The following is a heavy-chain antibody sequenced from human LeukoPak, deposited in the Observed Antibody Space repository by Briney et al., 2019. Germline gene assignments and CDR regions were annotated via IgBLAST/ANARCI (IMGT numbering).Heavy chain of an antibody. V-gene: IGHV4-34*01. D-gene: IGHD1-26*01. Sequence: SETLSLTCAVYGGSFSGDYWSWIRQPPGKGLEWIGEINHSGSTNYNPSLKSRVTISVDTSKNQFSLKLSSVTAADTAVYYCATRGRGSLRGFFDYWGQGTLVTVSS. J-gene: IGHJ4*02. CDR2: INHSGST. CDR1: GGSFSGDY. CDR3: ATRGRGSLRGFFDY.